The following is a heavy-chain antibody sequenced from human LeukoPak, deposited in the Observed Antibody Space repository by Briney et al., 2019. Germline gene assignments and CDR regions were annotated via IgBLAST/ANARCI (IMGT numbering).Heavy chain of an antibody. V-gene: IGHV3-7*01. Sequence: PRGSLRLSCAASGFTLSSYWMSWVRQAPGKGLGWVANIKKDGSEKYYVDSVKGRFTISRDNAKNSVYLQMNSLRAEDTAGDYCARYKCAVPGGDYWGQGTLVTVSS. CDR2: IKKDGSEK. CDR1: GFTLSSYW. CDR3: ARYKCAVPGGDY. J-gene: IGHJ4*02. D-gene: IGHD2-2*01.